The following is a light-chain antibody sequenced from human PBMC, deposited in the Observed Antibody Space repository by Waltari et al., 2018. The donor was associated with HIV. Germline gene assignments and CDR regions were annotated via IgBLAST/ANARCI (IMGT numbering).Light chain of an antibody. V-gene: IGLV1-44*01. CDR3: AAWDDSLNGWV. J-gene: IGLJ3*02. CDR2: SNN. Sequence: QSVLTQPPSASGTPGQRVTISCSGSSSNIGSNTVNWYQQLPGTAPKLLIYSNNQRPSVVPDRFSVSKSGTSASLAISGLQSEDEADYYCAAWDDSLNGWVFGGGTKLTVL. CDR1: SSNIGSNT.